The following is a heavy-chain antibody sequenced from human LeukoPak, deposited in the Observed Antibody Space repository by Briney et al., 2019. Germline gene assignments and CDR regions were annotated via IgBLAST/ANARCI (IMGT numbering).Heavy chain of an antibody. CDR2: ISAYNGNT. CDR1: GYTFTSYG. CDR3: ARDGSLYCSSTSCYDAFDI. Sequence: ASVKVSCKASGYTFTSYGISWVRQAPGQGLEWMGWISAYNGNTNYAQKLQGRVTMTTDTSTSTAYMELRSLRSDDTAVYYCARDGSLYCSSTSCYDAFDIWGQGTVVTVSS. V-gene: IGHV1-18*01. J-gene: IGHJ3*02. D-gene: IGHD2-2*01.